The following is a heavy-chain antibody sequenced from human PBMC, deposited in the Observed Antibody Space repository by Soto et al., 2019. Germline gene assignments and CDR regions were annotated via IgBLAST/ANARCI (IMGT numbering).Heavy chain of an antibody. V-gene: IGHV1-18*01. CDR2: SSAYSGNT. CDR3: AREGQTEYYFDY. J-gene: IGHJ4*02. Sequence: QVQLVQSGAEVKKPGASVKVSCKASDYTFTSYDISWVRQAPGQGLEWMGWSSAYSGNTNYAQKFQGRVTMTTDKSTSTAYMALRSLRPDDTAVYSCAREGQTEYYFDYWGRGTLVTVSS. CDR1: DYTFTSYD.